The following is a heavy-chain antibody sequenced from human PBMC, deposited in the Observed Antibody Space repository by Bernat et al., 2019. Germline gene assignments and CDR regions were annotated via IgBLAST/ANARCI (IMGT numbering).Heavy chain of an antibody. D-gene: IGHD6-19*01. Sequence: EVQLVESGGGLVKPGGSLRFSCAASGFTLSDSSMNWVRQAPGKGLEWVSYISNTSNYIYYADSVKGRFTISRDNAKNSLYLQMNSLGAEDTAVYYCTRDGPGYSSGWYALDYWGQGTLVTVSS. CDR3: TRDGPGYSSGWYALDY. J-gene: IGHJ4*02. CDR2: ISNTSNYI. CDR1: GFTLSDSS. V-gene: IGHV3-21*05.